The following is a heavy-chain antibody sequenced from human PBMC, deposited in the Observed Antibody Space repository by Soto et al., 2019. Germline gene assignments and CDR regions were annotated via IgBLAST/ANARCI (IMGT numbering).Heavy chain of an antibody. D-gene: IGHD1-26*01. CDR3: ATYTDGSYSPPYDY. V-gene: IGHV3-23*01. CDR2: ISGSGTGT. CDR1: GFTFMRYA. Sequence: GGSLRLSCAASGFTFMRYAMSWVRLAPGRGLEWVSSISGSGTGTWHADSVRGRFTISRDNSRNTLYLQMNSLRADDMAVYYCATYTDGSYSPPYDYWGQGTLVTVSS. J-gene: IGHJ4*02.